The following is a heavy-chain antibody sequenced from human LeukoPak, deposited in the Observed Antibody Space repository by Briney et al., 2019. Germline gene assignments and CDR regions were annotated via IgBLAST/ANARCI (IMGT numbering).Heavy chain of an antibody. Sequence: GGSLRLSRAASGFTFSSHDMNWVRQAPGKGLEWVSHISSSSGTIYYVDSVKGRFTISRDNAKNSLFLQMNSLRDEDTAVYYCARDPPPFWTGYSFQYYGMDVWGQGTTVTVSS. CDR2: ISSSSGTI. CDR1: GFTFSSHD. V-gene: IGHV3-48*02. J-gene: IGHJ6*02. D-gene: IGHD3/OR15-3a*01. CDR3: ARDPPPFWTGYSFQYYGMDV.